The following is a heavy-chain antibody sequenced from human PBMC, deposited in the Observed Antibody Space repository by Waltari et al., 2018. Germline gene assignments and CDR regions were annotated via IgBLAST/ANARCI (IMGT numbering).Heavy chain of an antibody. CDR2: IYTSGST. V-gene: IGHV4-61*09. D-gene: IGHD2-15*01. Sequence: QVQLQESVPGLVKPSQTLSLTCTVSGGSISSGSYYWSWIRQPAGKGLEWIGYIYTSGSTNYNPSLKSRVTISVDTSKNQFSLKLSSVTAADTAVYYCARGLRQASYCSGGSCYSNFDYWGQGTLVIVSS. CDR1: GGSISSGSYY. J-gene: IGHJ4*02. CDR3: ARGLRQASYCSGGSCYSNFDY.